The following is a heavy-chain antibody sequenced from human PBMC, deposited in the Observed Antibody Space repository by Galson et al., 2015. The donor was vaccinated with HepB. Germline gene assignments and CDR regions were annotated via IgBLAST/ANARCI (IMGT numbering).Heavy chain of an antibody. J-gene: IGHJ3*01. CDR2: ISASGGST. Sequence: SLRLSCAASGFTFSSYAMSWVRQAPGKGLEWVSAISASGGSTYYADSGKGRFTISRDNSKNTLYLQMNSLRAEDTAVYYCAKRRGGSYYDAFDFWGQGTPVTVSS. V-gene: IGHV3-23*01. CDR1: GFTFSSYA. CDR3: AKRRGGSYYDAFDF. D-gene: IGHD1-26*01.